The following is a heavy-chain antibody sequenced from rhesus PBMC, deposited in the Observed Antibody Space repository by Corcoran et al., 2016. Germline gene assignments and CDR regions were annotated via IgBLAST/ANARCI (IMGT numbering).Heavy chain of an antibody. CDR2: IYGGGSST. Sequence: QLQLQESGPGLVKPSETLSVTCAVSGGSISSSYWSWIRQAPGKGLEWIGYIYGGGSSTNYDPSLKSRVTLSVDTSKNQLSLKLSSVTTADTAVYYCARGRGYCTSTTCPWGQGVLVTVSS. CDR3: ARGRGYCTSTTCP. J-gene: IGHJ4*01. D-gene: IGHD2-2*01. V-gene: IGHV4-169*01. CDR1: GGSISSSY.